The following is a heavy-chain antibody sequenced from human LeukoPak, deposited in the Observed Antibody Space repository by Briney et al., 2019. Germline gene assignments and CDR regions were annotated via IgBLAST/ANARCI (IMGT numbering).Heavy chain of an antibody. CDR1: GYTFTGYY. V-gene: IGHV1-2*02. Sequence: ASVKVSCKASGYTFTGYYMHWVRQAPGQGLEWKGWINPNSGGTNYARKFQGRVTMTRDTSISTAYMELSRLRSDDTAVYYCASIIAAAGFSFDYWGQGTLVTVSS. D-gene: IGHD6-13*01. CDR2: INPNSGGT. CDR3: ASIIAAAGFSFDY. J-gene: IGHJ4*02.